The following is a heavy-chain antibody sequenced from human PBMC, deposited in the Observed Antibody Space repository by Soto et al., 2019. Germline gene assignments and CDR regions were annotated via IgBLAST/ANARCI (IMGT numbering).Heavy chain of an antibody. Sequence: QVQLQQWGAGLLKPSETLSLNCAVTGGSLSGYYWSWIRQPPGKGLEWIGEVKDGGHANYSPSLRDRVTISSDTSNNQFLLRLYSVTAADTGVYYCARGQEGVVATHWDQGSLVTVSS. CDR2: VKDGGHA. CDR3: ARGQEGVVATH. J-gene: IGHJ4*02. D-gene: IGHD5-12*01. CDR1: GGSLSGYY. V-gene: IGHV4-34*01.